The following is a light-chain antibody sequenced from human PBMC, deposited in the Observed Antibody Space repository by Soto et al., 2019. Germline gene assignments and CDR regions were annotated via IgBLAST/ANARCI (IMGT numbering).Light chain of an antibody. CDR2: GAS. Sequence: EIVMTQSPATMSVSPGERATLSCRASQSMGSNVAWYQQKPGQAPRLLIYGASTRATGIPARFSGSGSGTEFTLTISSLQSEDFALYYCQQYHGWPSTFGGGTKVDI. CDR3: QQYHGWPST. J-gene: IGKJ4*01. CDR1: QSMGSN. V-gene: IGKV3-15*01.